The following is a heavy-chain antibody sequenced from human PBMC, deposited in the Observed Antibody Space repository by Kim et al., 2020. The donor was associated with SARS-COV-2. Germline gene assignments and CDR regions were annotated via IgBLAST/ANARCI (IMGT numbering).Heavy chain of an antibody. Sequence: STPSRRSRVTISEDTSKNQFSLKLSSVTAADTAVYYCASLRYFDSDAFDIWGQGTMVTVSS. CDR3: ASLRYFDSDAFDI. V-gene: IGHV4-34*13. D-gene: IGHD3-9*01. J-gene: IGHJ3*02.